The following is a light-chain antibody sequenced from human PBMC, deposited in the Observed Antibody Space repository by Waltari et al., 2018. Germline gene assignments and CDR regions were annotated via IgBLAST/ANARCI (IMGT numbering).Light chain of an antibody. CDR3: ATWDSSLSGGV. Sequence: QSVLTQPPSVSAAPGQQVTIHCSGWRSSIGDNYVSWYQQLPGAAPKLLIFNNYQRPSGIPDRFSGSKSGTSATLDITGLQTGDEADYYCATWDSSLSGGVFGGGTKLTVL. CDR2: NNY. V-gene: IGLV1-51*01. J-gene: IGLJ3*02. CDR1: RSSIGDNY.